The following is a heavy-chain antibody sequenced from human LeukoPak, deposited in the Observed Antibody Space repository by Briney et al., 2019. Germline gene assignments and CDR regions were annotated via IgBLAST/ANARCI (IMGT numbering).Heavy chain of an antibody. V-gene: IGHV3-74*01. Sequence: PGGSLRLSCAASGFSFSNYWMHWVRQAPGEGLVWVSRISGDGSDTSYADSVKGRFTISRDNAKNTVYLEMNSLRAEDTAVYHCVVWIAVAAADYWGQGTLVTVSS. CDR1: GFSFSNYW. D-gene: IGHD6-19*01. CDR2: ISGDGSDT. CDR3: VVWIAVAAADY. J-gene: IGHJ4*02.